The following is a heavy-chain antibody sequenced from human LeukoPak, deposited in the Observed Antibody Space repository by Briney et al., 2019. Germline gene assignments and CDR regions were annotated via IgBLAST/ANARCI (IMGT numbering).Heavy chain of an antibody. V-gene: IGHV4-34*01. CDR2: INHSGST. CDR1: GGSFSGYY. J-gene: IGHJ4*02. CDR3: ARGLMPEQQLVVDY. Sequence: PSETLSLTCAVYGGSFSGYYWSWIRQPPGKGLEWIGEINHSGSTNYNPSLKSRVTISVDTSKNQFSLKLSSVTAADTAVYYCARGLMPEQQLVVDYWGQGTLVTVSS. D-gene: IGHD6-13*01.